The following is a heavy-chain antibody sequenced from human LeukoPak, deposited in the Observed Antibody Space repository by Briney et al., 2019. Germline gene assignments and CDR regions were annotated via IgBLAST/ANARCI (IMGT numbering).Heavy chain of an antibody. J-gene: IGHJ4*02. CDR2: IKQDGSEK. D-gene: IGHD6-19*01. CDR1: GFTFSSYW. CDR3: AREPKQWLTPIDY. Sequence: GGSLRLSCADSGFTFSSYWMSWVRQAPGKGLEWVANIKQDGSEKYYVDSVKGRFTISRDNAKNSLYLQMNSLRAEDTAVYYCAREPKQWLTPIDYWGQGTLVTVSS. V-gene: IGHV3-7*01.